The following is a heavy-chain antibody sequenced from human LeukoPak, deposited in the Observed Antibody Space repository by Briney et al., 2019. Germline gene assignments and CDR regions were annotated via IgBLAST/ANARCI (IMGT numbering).Heavy chain of an antibody. V-gene: IGHV3-30-3*01. D-gene: IGHD3-22*01. Sequence: GGSLRLSCSASGFTFSSYAMHWVRQAPGKGLEWVAVISYDGSNKYYADSVKGRFTISRDNSKNTLYLQMNSLRAEDTAVYYCARDREYYYDSSGYHFDYWGQGTLVTVSS. CDR2: ISYDGSNK. CDR3: ARDREYYYDSSGYHFDY. J-gene: IGHJ4*02. CDR1: GFTFSSYA.